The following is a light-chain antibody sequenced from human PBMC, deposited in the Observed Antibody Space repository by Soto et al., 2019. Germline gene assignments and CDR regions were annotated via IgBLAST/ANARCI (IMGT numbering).Light chain of an antibody. Sequence: EIVLTQTPGTLSLSPGERATLSCRASQSVSSSYLAWYQQKPGQAPRILIYDASTRATGIPDRFSGSGSGTDLTLTISRLEPEDFAVYYCQQYGSSPQTCGQGTKVDIK. CDR2: DAS. V-gene: IGKV3-20*01. CDR3: QQYGSSPQT. CDR1: QSVSSSY. J-gene: IGKJ1*01.